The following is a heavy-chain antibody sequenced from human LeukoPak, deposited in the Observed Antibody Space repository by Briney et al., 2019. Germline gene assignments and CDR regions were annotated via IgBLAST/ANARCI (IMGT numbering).Heavy chain of an antibody. J-gene: IGHJ4*02. CDR1: GFTFSSYG. V-gene: IGHV3-33*01. CDR3: ARDLGYFDY. Sequence: GSPRLSCAASGFTFSSYGMHWVRQAPGKGLEWVTFLWYDGSNKYYADSVKGRFTISRDNSKNTLYLQMNTLRAEDTAVYYCARDLGYFDYWGQGTLVTVSS. CDR2: LWYDGSNK.